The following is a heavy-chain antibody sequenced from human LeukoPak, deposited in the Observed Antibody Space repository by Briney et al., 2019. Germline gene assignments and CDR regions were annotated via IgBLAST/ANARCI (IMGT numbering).Heavy chain of an antibody. CDR3: AREGTAGTNLNWFDP. J-gene: IGHJ5*02. CDR2: ISYSGST. V-gene: IGHV4-59*01. CDR1: GGSISSYY. Sequence: PSDTLSLTCTVSGGSISSYYWSWIRQPPGQGLEWMGYISYSGSTNFNPSLKRRVTISVDTSKNQFSLKLSSVTAADTAVYYCAREGTAGTNLNWFDPWGQGTLVTVSS. D-gene: IGHD1-1*01.